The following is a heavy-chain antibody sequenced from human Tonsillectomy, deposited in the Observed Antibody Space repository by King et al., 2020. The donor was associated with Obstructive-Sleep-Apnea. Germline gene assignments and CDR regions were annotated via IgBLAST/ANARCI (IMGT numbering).Heavy chain of an antibody. CDR3: TRGPGAGEAFDI. CDR1: GGSFSDSY. D-gene: IGHD7-27*01. J-gene: IGHJ3*02. Sequence: VQLQQWGAGLLKPSETLSLTCALYGGSFSDSYWSWVGQPPGKGLEWIGEINHSGGTNYNPSLKSRVTISVDTSKKQFSLRLSSVTAADTAVYYCTRGPGAGEAFDIWGQGTMVTVSS. V-gene: IGHV4-34*01. CDR2: INHSGGT.